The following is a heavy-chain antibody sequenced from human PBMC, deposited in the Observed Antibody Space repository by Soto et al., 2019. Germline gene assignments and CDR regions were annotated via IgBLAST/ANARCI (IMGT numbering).Heavy chain of an antibody. CDR3: ARDKDREQVGGNYYYTLDV. Sequence: QVQLVQSGAEVVKPGSSVKVSCKASGDTFDTFAISWVRQAPGQGLEWMGGIIPIFRTRDYGQKFQGRVTITADESTSTAYMELSSLRSEDTAVYYCARDKDREQVGGNYYYTLDVWGQGTTVTVSS. D-gene: IGHD2-2*01. V-gene: IGHV1-69*12. CDR2: IIPIFRTR. CDR1: GDTFDTFA. J-gene: IGHJ6*02.